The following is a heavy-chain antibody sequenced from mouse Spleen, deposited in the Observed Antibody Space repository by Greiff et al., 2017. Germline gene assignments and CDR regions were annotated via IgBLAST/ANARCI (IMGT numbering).Heavy chain of an antibody. D-gene: IGHD2-4*01. V-gene: IGHV1-80*01. Sequence: VQLQESGAELVKPGASVKISCKASGYAFSSYWMNWVKQRPGKGLEWIGQIYPGDGDTNYNGKFKGKATLTADKSSSTAYMQLSSLTSEDSAVYFCARRPSYYDYGYFDVWGAGTTVTVSS. CDR1: GYAFSSYW. J-gene: IGHJ1*01. CDR2: IYPGDGDT. CDR3: ARRPSYYDYGYFDV.